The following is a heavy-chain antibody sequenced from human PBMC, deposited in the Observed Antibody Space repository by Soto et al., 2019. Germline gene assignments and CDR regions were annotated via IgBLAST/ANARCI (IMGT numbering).Heavy chain of an antibody. CDR3: ALESHLLPYYGMDV. V-gene: IGHV4-31*03. CDR1: GGSISSGGYY. CDR2: IYYGGST. J-gene: IGHJ6*02. Sequence: QVQLQESGPGLLKPSQPLSLTCTVSGGSISSGGYYWSWIRQHPGKGLEWIGYIYYGGSTYYNPSLKSRVTISVDPSKNQFSLKLSSVTAADTAVYYCALESHLLPYYGMDVWGQGTTVTVSS.